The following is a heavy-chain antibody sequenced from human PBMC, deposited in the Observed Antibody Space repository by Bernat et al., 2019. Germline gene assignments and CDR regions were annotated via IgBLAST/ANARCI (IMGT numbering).Heavy chain of an antibody. V-gene: IGHV1-18*01. Sequence: QGQLVQSGTEVKKPGASVKVSCKASGYDFHTYGISWVRQAPGQGLEWMGWISTYNGNTDYAQKVQGRVTLTTDTSTTTAYMELRSLRSDDTAVYYCARDDVYGGNVYDAFDIWGQGTLVTVSS. CDR1: GYDFHTYG. CDR2: ISTYNGNT. D-gene: IGHD4-23*01. CDR3: ARDDVYGGNVYDAFDI. J-gene: IGHJ3*02.